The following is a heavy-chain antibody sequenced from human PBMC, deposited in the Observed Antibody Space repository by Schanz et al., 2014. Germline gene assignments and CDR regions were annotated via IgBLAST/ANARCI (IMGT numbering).Heavy chain of an antibody. Sequence: DVQLLESGGGLVKPGGSLRLSCVASGFAFSSFAMTWVRQAPGRGLEWVSGISGSGASTYYADSVKGRFTISRDNSNKTVDLQMNSLRAEDTALYYCVRDELLWFGEVLSLDYWGQGALVTVSS. D-gene: IGHD3-10*01. CDR3: VRDELLWFGEVLSLDY. CDR2: ISGSGAST. V-gene: IGHV3-23*01. CDR1: GFAFSSFA. J-gene: IGHJ4*02.